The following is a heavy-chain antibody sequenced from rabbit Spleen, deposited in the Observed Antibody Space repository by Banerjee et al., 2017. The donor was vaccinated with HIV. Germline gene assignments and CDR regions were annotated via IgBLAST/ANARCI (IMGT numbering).Heavy chain of an antibody. CDR2: IDTSDGDT. Sequence: LEESGGGLVKPGGTLTLTCTVSGFSFSSNWICWVRQAPGKGLEWIACIDTSDGDTDYANWPKGRFTISKTSSTTVTLQMTSLTAADTATYFCARKYVNAFDPWGPGTLVTVS. CDR1: GFSFSSNW. D-gene: IGHD5-1*01. J-gene: IGHJ2*01. V-gene: IGHV1S45*01. CDR3: ARKYVNAFDP.